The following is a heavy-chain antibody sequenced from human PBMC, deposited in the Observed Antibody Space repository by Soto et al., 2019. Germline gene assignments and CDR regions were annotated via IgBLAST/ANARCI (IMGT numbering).Heavy chain of an antibody. D-gene: IGHD6-6*01. V-gene: IGHV4-39*01. Sequence: SETLSLTCTVSGGSISSSTYYWDWIRQPPGKGLEWIGAMYYTGNKNYNPSLESRVTMSVDTSKNQFSLKLSSVTPTDTAVYYCARRSSSSLGSLFDPWGRGILVTVPQ. CDR1: GGSISSSTYY. CDR2: MYYTGNK. CDR3: ARRSSSSLGSLFDP. J-gene: IGHJ5*02.